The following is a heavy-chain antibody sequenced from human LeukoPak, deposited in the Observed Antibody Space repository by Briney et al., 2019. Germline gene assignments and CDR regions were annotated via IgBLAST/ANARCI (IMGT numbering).Heavy chain of an antibody. Sequence: PGGSLRLSCAASEFTFSLYSMNWVRQAPGKGLEWVSYINDVSGDIHYADSVKGRFTISRDNAKNTLYLQMNSLRAEDTAVYYCARSTWIQLWGVGWFDPWGQGTLVTVSS. V-gene: IGHV3-21*05. CDR3: ARSTWIQLWGVGWFDP. J-gene: IGHJ5*02. CDR1: EFTFSLYS. D-gene: IGHD5-18*01. CDR2: INDVSGDI.